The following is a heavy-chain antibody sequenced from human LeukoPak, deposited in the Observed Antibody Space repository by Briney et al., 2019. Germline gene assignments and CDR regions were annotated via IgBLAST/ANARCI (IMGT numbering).Heavy chain of an antibody. CDR3: ARRAGAYSHPYDY. D-gene: IGHD4/OR15-4a*01. CDR2: IYSGGST. V-gene: IGHV3-53*01. CDR1: GFTVSSDY. J-gene: IGHJ4*02. Sequence: GGSLTLSCAASGFTVSSDYMSWVRQAPGKGLEWVSAIYSGGSTYYADSVKGRFTISRDNSKNTLYLQMNSLRAEDTAVYYCARRAGAYSHPYDYWGQGTLVTVSS.